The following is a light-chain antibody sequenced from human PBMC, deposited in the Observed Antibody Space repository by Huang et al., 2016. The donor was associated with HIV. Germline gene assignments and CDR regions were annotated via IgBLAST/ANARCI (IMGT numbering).Light chain of an antibody. Sequence: EIVMTQSPATLSVSPGERATLSCGASQSVSSNLAWYQQKPGQTPRLLIFGASTRATGVPARFSGSGSGIDFTLTISSLQSEDFAVYYCQQYDNWPPTFGQGTKVEI. V-gene: IGKV3-15*01. CDR3: QQYDNWPPT. CDR2: GAS. J-gene: IGKJ1*01. CDR1: QSVSSN.